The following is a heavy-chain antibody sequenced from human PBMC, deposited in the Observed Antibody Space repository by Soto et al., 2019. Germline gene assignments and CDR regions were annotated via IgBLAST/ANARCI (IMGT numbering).Heavy chain of an antibody. J-gene: IGHJ4*02. CDR1: GFTFSSYS. CDR2: ISSSSSYI. Sequence: EVQLVESGGGLVKPGGSLRLCCAASGFTFSSYSMNWVRQAPGKGLEWVSSISSSSSYIYYADSVKGRFTISRDNAKNSLYLQMNSLRAEDTAVYYCARGLLGGSYYFDYWGQGTLVTVSS. V-gene: IGHV3-21*01. D-gene: IGHD3-10*01. CDR3: ARGLLGGSYYFDY.